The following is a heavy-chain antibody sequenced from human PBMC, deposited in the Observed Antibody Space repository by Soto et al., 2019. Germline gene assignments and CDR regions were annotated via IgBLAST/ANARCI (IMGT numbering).Heavy chain of an antibody. CDR3: GWGYCSSTSCYAFGAFDI. CDR2: IYYSGST. CDR1: GGSISSSSYY. J-gene: IGHJ3*02. V-gene: IGHV4-39*01. D-gene: IGHD2-2*01. Sequence: QLQLQESGPGLVKPSETLSLTCTVSGGSISSSSYYWGWIRQPPGKGLEWIGSIYYSGSTYYNPSLKSRVTISVDTSKNQFSLKLSSVTAADTAVYYCGWGYCSSTSCYAFGAFDIWGQGTMVTVSS.